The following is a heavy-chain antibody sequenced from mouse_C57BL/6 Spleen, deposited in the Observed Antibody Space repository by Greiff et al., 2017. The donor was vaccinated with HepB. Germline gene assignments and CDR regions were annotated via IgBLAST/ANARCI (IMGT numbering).Heavy chain of an antibody. CDR3: VITTVVVFDY. CDR1: GYTFTDYY. Sequence: VQLQQSGAELVKPGASVKISCKASGYTFTDYYINWVKQRPGQGLEWIGKIGPGSGSTYYNEKFKGKATLTADKSSSTAYMQLSSLTSEDSAVYFGVITTVVVFDYWGQGTTLTGSS. V-gene: IGHV1-77*01. J-gene: IGHJ2*01. CDR2: IGPGSGST. D-gene: IGHD1-1*01.